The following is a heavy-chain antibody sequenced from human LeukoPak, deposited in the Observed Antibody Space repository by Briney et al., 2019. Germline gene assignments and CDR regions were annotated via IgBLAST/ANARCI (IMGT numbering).Heavy chain of an antibody. CDR1: GFTFSSSA. CDR3: AKDRDWGTAFDI. D-gene: IGHD7-27*01. J-gene: IGHJ3*02. Sequence: GGSLRLACAASGFTFSSSAMHWVSQPPGNGMEWVAVILYDGKYKYFADSVKGRFTISRDNSRNTLYLQLNSLKADDTAVYYCAKDRDWGTAFDIWGQGTMVTVSS. CDR2: ILYDGKYK. V-gene: IGHV3-30*18.